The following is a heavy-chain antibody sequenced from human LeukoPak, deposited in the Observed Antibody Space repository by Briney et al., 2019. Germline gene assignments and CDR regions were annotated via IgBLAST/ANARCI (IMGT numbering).Heavy chain of an antibody. Sequence: QTGGSLRLSCAASGFTFSSYGMHWVRQAPGKGLEWVAVISYDGSNKYYADSVKGRFTISRDNAKNSLYLQMNSLRAEDTAVYYCASQSLDMDVWGKGTTVTVSS. CDR1: GFTFSSYG. V-gene: IGHV3-30*03. J-gene: IGHJ6*04. CDR3: ASQSLDMDV. CDR2: ISYDGSNK.